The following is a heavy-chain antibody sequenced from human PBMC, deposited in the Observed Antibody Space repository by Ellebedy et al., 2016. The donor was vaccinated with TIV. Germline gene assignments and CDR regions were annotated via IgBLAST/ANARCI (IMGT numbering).Heavy chain of an antibody. CDR2: INHSGST. Sequence: SETLSLTXAVYGGSFSGYYWSWIRQPPGKGLEWIGEINHSGSTNYNPSLKSRVTISVDTSKNQFSLKLSSVTAADTAVYYCARGGYSSRCVPGPCGNYMDVWGKGTTVTVSS. CDR3: ARGGYSSRCVPGPCGNYMDV. V-gene: IGHV4-34*01. D-gene: IGHD6-13*01. CDR1: GGSFSGYY. J-gene: IGHJ6*03.